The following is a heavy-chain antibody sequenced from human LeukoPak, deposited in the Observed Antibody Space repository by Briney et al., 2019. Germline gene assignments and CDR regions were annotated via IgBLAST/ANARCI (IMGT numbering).Heavy chain of an antibody. Sequence: SETLSLTCTVSGGSISSSSYYWGWIRQPPGKGLEWIGSIYHSGSTYYNPSLKSRVTISVDTSKNQFSLKLSSVTAADTAVYYCARDGGGGYYDSSGYYYGVDYWGQGTLVTVSS. CDR3: ARDGGGGYYDSSGYYYGVDY. D-gene: IGHD3-22*01. CDR1: GGSISSSSYY. J-gene: IGHJ4*02. V-gene: IGHV4-39*07. CDR2: IYHSGST.